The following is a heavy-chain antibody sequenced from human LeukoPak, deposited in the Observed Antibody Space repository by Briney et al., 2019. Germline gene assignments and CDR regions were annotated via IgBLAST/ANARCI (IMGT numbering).Heavy chain of an antibody. V-gene: IGHV3-49*04. CDR3: TRAARESYYYGSGSYYADY. D-gene: IGHD3-10*01. J-gene: IGHJ4*02. Sequence: GGSLRLSSTASGFTFGDYAMSWVRQAPGKGLAWVGFIRGKGYGGTTEYAASVKGRFTISRDDSKSIAYLQMNSLKTEDTAVYYCTRAARESYYYGSGSYYADYWGQGTLVTVSS. CDR1: GFTFGDYA. CDR2: IRGKGYGGTT.